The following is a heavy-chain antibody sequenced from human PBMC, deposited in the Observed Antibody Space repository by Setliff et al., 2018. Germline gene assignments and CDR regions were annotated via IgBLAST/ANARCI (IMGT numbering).Heavy chain of an antibody. J-gene: IGHJ4*02. D-gene: IGHD5-12*01. V-gene: IGHV4-38-2*01. Sequence: SETLSLPCAVSGFSITNGYYWGWIRQSPGRGLEWIANIFQSGITFYNPSLKSRVTMSLDTSTNQFSLKLRSVTAADTAVYYCARLGGLLVATMPFDYWGQGIPVTVSS. CDR3: ARLGGLLVATMPFDY. CDR1: GFSITNGYY. CDR2: IFQSGIT.